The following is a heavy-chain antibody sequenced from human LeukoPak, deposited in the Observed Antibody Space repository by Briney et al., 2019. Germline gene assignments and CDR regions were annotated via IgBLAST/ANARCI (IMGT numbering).Heavy chain of an antibody. CDR1: GFTFANYA. D-gene: IGHD1-26*01. V-gene: IGHV3-23*01. CDR2: TGSSGFTT. Sequence: GGSLRLSCEASGFTFANYAMTWVRQAPGKGLEWVSSTGSSGFTTYYADSVKGRFTISRDNSKNTLYLQMNSLRDDDTAVYYCARLAGSGSSEWGQGTLVTVSS. J-gene: IGHJ4*02. CDR3: ARLAGSGSSE.